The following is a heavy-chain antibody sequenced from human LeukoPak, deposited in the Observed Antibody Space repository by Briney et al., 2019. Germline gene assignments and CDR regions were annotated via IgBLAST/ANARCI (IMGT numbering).Heavy chain of an antibody. Sequence: PSETLSLTCTVSGGSINSHYWTWIRQPAGKGLEWIGRIYTSGSTNYNPSLKSRVTMSVDTSKNQFSLKLSSVTAADTAVYYCARGPFTGYSSSWYEAKFDYRGQGTLVTVSS. CDR3: ARGPFTGYSSSWYEAKFDY. D-gene: IGHD6-13*01. J-gene: IGHJ4*02. V-gene: IGHV4-4*07. CDR1: GGSINSHY. CDR2: IYTSGST.